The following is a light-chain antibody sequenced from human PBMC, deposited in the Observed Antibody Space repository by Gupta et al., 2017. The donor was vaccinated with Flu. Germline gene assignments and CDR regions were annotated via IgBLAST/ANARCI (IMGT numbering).Light chain of an antibody. CDR3: CSYAGSSTLGV. CDR2: EVS. CDR1: SSDVGSYNL. Sequence: SSDVGSYNLVSWYQQHPGKAPKLMIYEVSKRPSGVSNRFSGSKSGNTASLTISGLQAEDEADYYCCSYAGSSTLGVFGTGTKVTVL. J-gene: IGLJ1*01. V-gene: IGLV2-23*02.